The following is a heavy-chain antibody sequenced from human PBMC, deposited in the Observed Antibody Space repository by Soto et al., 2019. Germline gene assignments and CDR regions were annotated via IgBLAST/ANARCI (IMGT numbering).Heavy chain of an antibody. V-gene: IGHV2-5*02. CDR3: ARSLWFGELL. J-gene: IGHJ4*02. Sequence: QITLKESGPTLVKPTQTLTLTCSFSGFSLSTRGVGVGWIRQPPGKALEWLALIYWDDDRRYSPSLKSRLTIPKDTSKNQVVLTMTNKDPVDTATYYCARSLWFGELLWGQGTLVTVSS. CDR1: GFSLSTRGVG. CDR2: IYWDDDR. D-gene: IGHD3-10*01.